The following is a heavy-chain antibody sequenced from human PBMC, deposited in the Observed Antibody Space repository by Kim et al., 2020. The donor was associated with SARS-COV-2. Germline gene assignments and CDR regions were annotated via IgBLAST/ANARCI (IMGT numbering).Heavy chain of an antibody. V-gene: IGHV3-21*04. J-gene: IGHJ4*02. CDR3: ARDMGGTYYSDY. D-gene: IGHD3-10*01. Sequence: GGSLRLSCAASGFTFSSYSMNWVRQAPGKGLEWVSSISSSSSYIYYADSVKGRFTISRDNAKNSLYLQMNSLRAEDTAVYYCARDMGGTYYSDYWGQGTLVTVSS. CDR2: ISSSSSYI. CDR1: GFTFSSYS.